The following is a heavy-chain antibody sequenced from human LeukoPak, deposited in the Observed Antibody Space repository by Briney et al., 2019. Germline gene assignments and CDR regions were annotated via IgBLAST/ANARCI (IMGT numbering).Heavy chain of an antibody. J-gene: IGHJ5*02. V-gene: IGHV6-1*01. CDR1: GDSVSSNSVT. D-gene: IGHD2-2*01. CDR2: TYYRSTWYN. CDR3: ARRLTQYDCFDP. Sequence: SQTLSLTCAISGDSVSSNSVTWNWIRQSPSRGLEWLGRTYYRSTWYNDYAVSVRGRITANPDTSKNQFSLHLNSVTSEDTAVYYCARRLTQYDCFDPWGQGILVTVSS.